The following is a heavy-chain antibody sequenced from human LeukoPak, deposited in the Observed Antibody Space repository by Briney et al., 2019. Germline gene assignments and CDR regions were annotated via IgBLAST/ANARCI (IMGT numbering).Heavy chain of an antibody. Sequence: PGGSLRLSRAASGFTFSSYSMNWVRQAPGKGLEWVSYISSSSSTIFYADSVKGRFTISRDNAKNSLYLQMKSLRDQDTAVYYCARDWGYNFDYWGQGTLVTVSS. D-gene: IGHD5-12*01. CDR3: ARDWGYNFDY. CDR1: GFTFSSYS. J-gene: IGHJ4*02. V-gene: IGHV3-48*02. CDR2: ISSSSSTI.